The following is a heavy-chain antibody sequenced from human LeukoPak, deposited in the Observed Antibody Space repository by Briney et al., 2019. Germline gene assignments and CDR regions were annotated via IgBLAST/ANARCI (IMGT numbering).Heavy chain of an antibody. D-gene: IGHD3-9*01. CDR2: IYYSGST. Sequence: PSQTLSLTCTVSGGSISSGGYYWSWLTQHPGMGLEWIGYIYYSGSTYYNPSLKSRVTISVDTSKNQFSLKLSSVTAADTAVYYCARGDDILTGYSYFDYWGQGTLVTVSS. J-gene: IGHJ4*02. CDR1: GGSISSGGYY. V-gene: IGHV4-31*03. CDR3: ARGDDILTGYSYFDY.